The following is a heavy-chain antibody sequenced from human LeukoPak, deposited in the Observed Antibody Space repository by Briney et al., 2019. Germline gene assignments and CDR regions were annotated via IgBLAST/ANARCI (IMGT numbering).Heavy chain of an antibody. CDR3: ARDFTMVRGVFDY. Sequence: GGSLRLSCAASGFTFSSYAMHWVRQAPGKGLEWVAVISYDGSNKYYADSVKGRFTISRDNAKNSLYLQMNSLRAEDTAVYYCARDFTMVRGVFDYWGQGTLVTVSS. J-gene: IGHJ4*02. CDR1: GFTFSSYA. CDR2: ISYDGSNK. V-gene: IGHV3-30*04. D-gene: IGHD3-10*01.